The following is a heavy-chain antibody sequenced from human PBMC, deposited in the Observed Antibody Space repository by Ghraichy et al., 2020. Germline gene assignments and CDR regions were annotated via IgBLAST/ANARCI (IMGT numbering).Heavy chain of an antibody. CDR2: ISGSGCST. D-gene: IGHD3-3*01. Sequence: GGSLRLSCAASGFTFSSYAMSWVLQAPGKGLEWVSAISGSGCSTYYADSVKGRFTISRDNSKNTLYLQMNSLRAEDTAVYYCAKAKGIRFLEWLFYYGMDVWGQGTTFTVSS. V-gene: IGHV3-23*01. J-gene: IGHJ6*02. CDR1: GFTFSSYA. CDR3: AKAKGIRFLEWLFYYGMDV.